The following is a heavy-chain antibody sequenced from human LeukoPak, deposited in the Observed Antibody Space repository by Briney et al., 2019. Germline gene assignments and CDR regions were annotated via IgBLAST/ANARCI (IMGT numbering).Heavy chain of an antibody. J-gene: IGHJ4*02. Sequence: SETLSLTCTVSGGSISSYYWSWIRQPPGKGLEWIGYIYTSGSTNYNPSLKSRVTISVDTSKNQFSLKLSSVTAADTAVYYCARLAASGWNPYFDYWGQGTLVTVSS. CDR2: IYTSGST. V-gene: IGHV4-4*09. D-gene: IGHD1-1*01. CDR1: GGSISSYY. CDR3: ARLAASGWNPYFDY.